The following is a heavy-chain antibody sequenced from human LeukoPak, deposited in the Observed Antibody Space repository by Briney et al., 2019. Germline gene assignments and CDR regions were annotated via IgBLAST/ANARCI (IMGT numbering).Heavy chain of an antibody. CDR3: SVVPAAMGDDY. D-gene: IGHD2-2*01. CDR2: INPSGGST. J-gene: IGHJ4*02. CDR1: GYTSTNYG. Sequence: ASVKVSCKASGYTSTNYGINWVRQAPGQGLEWMGIINPSGGSTSYAQKFQGRVTMTRDTSTSTVYMELSSLRSEDTAVYYCSVVPAAMGDDYWGQGTLVTVSS. V-gene: IGHV1-46*01.